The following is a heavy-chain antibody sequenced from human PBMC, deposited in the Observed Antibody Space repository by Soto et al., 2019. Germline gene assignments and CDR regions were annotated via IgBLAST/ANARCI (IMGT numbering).Heavy chain of an antibody. J-gene: IGHJ5*02. Sequence: QVQLVESGGGVVQPGRSLRLSCAASGFTFSSYTMHWVRQAPGKGLEWVALISYDGSNKYYADSVKGRFTISRDNSKNTLYLQMISLRAEDTAVYYCARDQGKTLRFRQGIRQNWFDPWGQGTLVTVSS. CDR3: ARDQGKTLRFRQGIRQNWFDP. CDR2: ISYDGSNK. V-gene: IGHV3-30-3*01. D-gene: IGHD3-16*01. CDR1: GFTFSSYT.